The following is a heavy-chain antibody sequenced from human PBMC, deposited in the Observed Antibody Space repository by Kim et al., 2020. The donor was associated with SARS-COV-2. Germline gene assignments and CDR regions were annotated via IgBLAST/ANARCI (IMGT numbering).Heavy chain of an antibody. D-gene: IGHD6-19*01. J-gene: IGHJ5*02. V-gene: IGHV4-39*01. CDR3: ASDSSGWYGDLLLNWFDP. CDR1: GGSINSSSYY. Sequence: SETLSLTCTVSGGSINSSSYYWGWIRQPPGKGLEWIGSIYYSGSTYYNPSLKSRVTISVDTSKNQFSLKLSSVTAADTAVYYCASDSSGWYGDLLLNWFDPWGQGTLVTVSS. CDR2: IYYSGST.